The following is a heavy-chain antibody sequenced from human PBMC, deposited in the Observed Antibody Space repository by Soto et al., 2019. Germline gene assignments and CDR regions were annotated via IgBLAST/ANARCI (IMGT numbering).Heavy chain of an antibody. CDR3: ARESDCTNGVCYYFDY. J-gene: IGHJ4*02. CDR1: GFTFSSYW. Sequence: GGSLRLSCAASGFTFSSYWMSWVRQAPGKGLEWVANIKQDGSEKYYVDSVKGRFTISRYNAKNSLYLQMNSLRAEDTVVYYCARESDCTNGVCYYFDYWGQGTLVTVSS. CDR2: IKQDGSEK. V-gene: IGHV3-7*01. D-gene: IGHD2-8*01.